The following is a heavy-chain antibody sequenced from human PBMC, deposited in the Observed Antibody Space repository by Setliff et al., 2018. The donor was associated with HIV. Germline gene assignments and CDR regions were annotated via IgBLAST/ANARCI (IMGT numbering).Heavy chain of an antibody. Sequence: PGGSLRLSCTAPGFNFMFFAMSWVRQAPGKGLEWVSSISGPGSSSYYADSVKGRFTISRDNSKDTLFLQMSVLSAGDTAIYYCAKWHSTAWYSGYYIDNWGQGTQVTVSS. V-gene: IGHV3-23*01. CDR2: ISGPGSSS. CDR3: AKWHSTAWYSGYYIDN. D-gene: IGHD6-19*01. CDR1: GFNFMFFA. J-gene: IGHJ4*02.